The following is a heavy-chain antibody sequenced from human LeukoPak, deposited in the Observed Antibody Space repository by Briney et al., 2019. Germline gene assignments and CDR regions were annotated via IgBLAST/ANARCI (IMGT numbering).Heavy chain of an antibody. CDR1: GFNFSTYG. CDR2: ISYDGSNK. Sequence: GGSLRLSCAASGFNFSTYGIHWVRQAPGKGLEWVAVISYDGSNKQFADSVKGRFTISRDNSKNTVYMQMNRLRGEDTALYYCARDYFDGSGFSDFWGHGTLVTVSS. CDR3: ARDYFDGSGFSDF. D-gene: IGHD3-3*01. J-gene: IGHJ4*01. V-gene: IGHV3-30*03.